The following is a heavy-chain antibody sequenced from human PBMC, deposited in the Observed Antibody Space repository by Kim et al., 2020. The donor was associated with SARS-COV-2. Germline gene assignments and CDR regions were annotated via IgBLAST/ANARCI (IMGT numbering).Heavy chain of an antibody. CDR3: ARFASITMVRGVIPYFDY. J-gene: IGHJ4*02. V-gene: IGHV4-30-2*04. Sequence: LTGGVTISVDTAKNQFSLKLSSVTAADTAVYYCARFASITMVRGVIPYFDYWGQGTLVTVSS. D-gene: IGHD3-10*01.